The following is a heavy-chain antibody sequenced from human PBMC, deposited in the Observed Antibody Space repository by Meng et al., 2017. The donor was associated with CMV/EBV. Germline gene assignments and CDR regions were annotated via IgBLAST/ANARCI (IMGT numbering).Heavy chain of an antibody. D-gene: IGHD1-7*01. Sequence: ETLSLTCTVSGGSISSYYLSWIRQPPGKGLEWIGYIYYSGSTNYNPSLKSRVTISVDTSKNQFSLKLSSVTAADTAVYYCARYNWNFDYYYGMDVWGQGTTVTVSS. CDR1: GGSISSYY. J-gene: IGHJ6*02. V-gene: IGHV4-59*01. CDR2: IYYSGST. CDR3: ARYNWNFDYYYGMDV.